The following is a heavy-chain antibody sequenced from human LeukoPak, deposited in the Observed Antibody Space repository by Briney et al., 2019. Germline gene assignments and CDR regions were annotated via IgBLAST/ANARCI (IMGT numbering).Heavy chain of an antibody. D-gene: IGHD6-19*01. J-gene: IGHJ4*02. CDR3: ARPRIAVAGVWYFDY. CDR1: GYSFTSYW. CDR2: IYPGDSDT. V-gene: IGHV5-51*01. Sequence: GESLKISCKGSGYSFTSYWIGWVRQMPGKGLEWMGIIYPGDSDTRYSPSFQGQVTTSADKSISTAYLQWSSLKASDTAMYYCARPRIAVAGVWYFDYWGQGTLVTVSS.